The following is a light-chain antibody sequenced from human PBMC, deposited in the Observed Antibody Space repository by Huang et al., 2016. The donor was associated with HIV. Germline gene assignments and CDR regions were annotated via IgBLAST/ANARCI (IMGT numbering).Light chain of an antibody. J-gene: IGKJ2*01. CDR3: QQGET. CDR2: SAS. V-gene: IGKV3-15*01. CDR1: QSISTN. Sequence: EIMLTQSPATLSVSPGERATLSCRASQSISTNLAWYQQKPGLAPRLLIYSASTRATGIPARFSGSGSGTEFTLTISSLQSEDCAVYYCQQGETFGQGTKLEIK.